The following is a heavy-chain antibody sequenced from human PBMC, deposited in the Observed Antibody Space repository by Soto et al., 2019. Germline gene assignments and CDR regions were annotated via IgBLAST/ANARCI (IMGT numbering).Heavy chain of an antibody. V-gene: IGHV1-2*02. D-gene: IGHD3-10*01. CDR2: IDPNSGGT. CDR3: ARERGGSGTCCIDY. Sequence: ASVKVSCKASGYTFTGHFLHWLRQAPGEGPEWMGWIDPNSGGTNYAQKFQGRVTMSRDTSISTAYMELNSLQSDDAAVYYCARERGGSGTCCIDYWGQGALVTVSS. J-gene: IGHJ4*02. CDR1: GYTFTGHF.